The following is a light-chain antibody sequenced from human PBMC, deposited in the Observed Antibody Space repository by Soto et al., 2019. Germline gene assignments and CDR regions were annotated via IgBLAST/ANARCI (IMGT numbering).Light chain of an antibody. J-gene: IGLJ3*02. CDR2: EVS. V-gene: IGLV2-8*01. CDR1: SSDVGGYNY. Sequence: QSALTQPPSASGSPGQSVTISCTGTSSDVGGYNYVSWYQQQPGKAPKLLIYEVSKRPSGVPDRFSGSKSGNTASLTVSGLQAADEADYYCNSYAGSYNWVFGGGTKLTVL. CDR3: NSYAGSYNWV.